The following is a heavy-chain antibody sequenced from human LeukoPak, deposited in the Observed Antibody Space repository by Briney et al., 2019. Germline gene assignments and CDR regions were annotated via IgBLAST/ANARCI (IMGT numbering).Heavy chain of an antibody. Sequence: GGSLRLSCGASGFTFSTYGVHWVRQAPGKGLEWVAVIWSDGNNKFYADSVKGRFTFSRDNSKNTLSLQMNSLRAEDTAMYYCVRERGPFNDFDFWGQGTMVTVSS. CDR2: IWSDGNNK. CDR3: VRERGPFNDFDF. J-gene: IGHJ3*01. CDR1: GFTFSTYG. V-gene: IGHV3-33*01. D-gene: IGHD6-25*01.